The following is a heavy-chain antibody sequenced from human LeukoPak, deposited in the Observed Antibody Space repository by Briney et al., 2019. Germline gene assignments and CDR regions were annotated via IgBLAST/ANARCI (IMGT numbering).Heavy chain of an antibody. J-gene: IGHJ3*02. V-gene: IGHV3-21*01. CDR3: ARGPHLALDTDDAFDI. D-gene: IGHD5-18*01. CDR2: ISSSSSYI. CDR1: GFTFSSYS. Sequence: PGGSLRLSCAASGFTFSSYSMNWVRQAPGKGLEWVSSISSSSSYIYYADSVKGRFTISRDNAKNSLYLQMNSLRVEDTAVYYCARGPHLALDTDDAFDIWGQGTVVTVSS.